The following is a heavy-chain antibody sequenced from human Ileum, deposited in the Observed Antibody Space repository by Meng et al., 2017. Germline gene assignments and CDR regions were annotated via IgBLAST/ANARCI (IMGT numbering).Heavy chain of an antibody. CDR1: GYSFTNYD. CDR3: ARDYGGNSGWFDP. J-gene: IGHJ5*02. Sequence: ASVKVSCKASGYSFTNYDINCVRQATGQGLEWMGWMNPNSGNTGYAQKFQGRVTITRNTSISTAYMELSSLRSEDTAMYYCARDYGGNSGWFDPWGQGTLVTVSS. D-gene: IGHD4-23*01. CDR2: MNPNSGNT. V-gene: IGHV1-8*03.